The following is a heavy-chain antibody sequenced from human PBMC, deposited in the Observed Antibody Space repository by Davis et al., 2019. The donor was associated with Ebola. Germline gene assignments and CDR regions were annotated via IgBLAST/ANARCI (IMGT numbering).Heavy chain of an antibody. Sequence: GESLKISCATSGFTLRYYGMHWVRQSPGKGLEWVAVIWYDGSNKYYADSVKGRFTISRDNSKSTLYLQMNTLKVEDTAVYYCASGPSDYYSLPPQDYWGQGTRVTVSS. CDR1: GFTLRYYG. CDR2: IWYDGSNK. CDR3: ASGPSDYYSLPPQDY. J-gene: IGHJ4*02. D-gene: IGHD3-10*01. V-gene: IGHV3-33*01.